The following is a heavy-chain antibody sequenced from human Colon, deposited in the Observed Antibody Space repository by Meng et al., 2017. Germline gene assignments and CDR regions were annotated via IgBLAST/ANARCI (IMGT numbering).Heavy chain of an antibody. J-gene: IGHJ5*02. V-gene: IGHV4-30-2*01. CDR2: IYHGGST. CDR3: ARQVPENNWFDP. D-gene: IGHD2-2*01. Sequence: QLQLQESGSGLVKPSQTLSLTCAVSGGSISSGAYSWSWIRQPPGKGLEWIGYIYHGGSTYYNPSLKSRVTISLDTSENHFSLQLRSVTAADTALYYCARQVPENNWFDPWGQGTLVTVSS. CDR1: GGSISSGAYS.